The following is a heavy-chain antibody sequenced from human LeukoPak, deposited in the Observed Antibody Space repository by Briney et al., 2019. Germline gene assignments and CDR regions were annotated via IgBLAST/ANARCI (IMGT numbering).Heavy chain of an antibody. J-gene: IGHJ4*02. CDR1: GGSFSGYY. Sequence: SETLSLTCAVYGGSFSGYYWSWIRQPPGKGLEWIGEINHSGSTNYNPSLKSRVTISVDTSKNRFSLKLSSVTAADTAVYYCARVDYSNYRIDYWGQGTLVTVSS. CDR3: ARVDYSNYRIDY. CDR2: INHSGST. V-gene: IGHV4-34*01. D-gene: IGHD4-11*01.